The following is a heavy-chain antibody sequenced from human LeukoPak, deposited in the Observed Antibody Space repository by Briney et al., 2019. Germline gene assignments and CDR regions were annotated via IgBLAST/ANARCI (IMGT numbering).Heavy chain of an antibody. CDR2: IIPILGIA. J-gene: IGHJ4*02. D-gene: IGHD4-17*01. CDR1: GGTFSSCA. V-gene: IGHV1-69*04. CDR3: ARAGGDTRFSDY. Sequence: SVKVSCKASGGTFSSCAISWVRQAPGQGLEWMGRIIPILGIANYAQKFQGRVTITADKSTSTAYMELSSLRSEDTAVYYCARAGGDTRFSDYWGQGTLATVSS.